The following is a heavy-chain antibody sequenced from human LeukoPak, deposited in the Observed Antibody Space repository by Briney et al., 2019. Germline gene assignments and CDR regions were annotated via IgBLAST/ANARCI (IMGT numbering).Heavy chain of an antibody. Sequence: GGSLRLSCEASGFIFSNYWMSWVRQAPGKGLEWVSAISGSGGSTYYADSVKGRFTISRDNSKNTLYLQMNSLRAEDTAVYYCATSIAVAGPPFDYWGQGTLVTVSS. J-gene: IGHJ4*02. V-gene: IGHV3-23*01. CDR2: ISGSGGST. CDR1: GFIFSNYW. CDR3: ATSIAVAGPPFDY. D-gene: IGHD6-19*01.